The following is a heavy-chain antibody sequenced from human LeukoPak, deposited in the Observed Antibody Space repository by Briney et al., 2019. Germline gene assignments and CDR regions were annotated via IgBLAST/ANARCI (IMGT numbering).Heavy chain of an antibody. CDR3: ARDTTIFGVVTAYYFDY. CDR1: GFTFSSYW. D-gene: IGHD3-3*01. CDR2: IKQDGSEK. J-gene: IGHJ4*02. V-gene: IGHV3-7*01. Sequence: GGSLRLSCAASGFTFSSYWMSWVRQAPGKGLEWVANIKQDGSEKYYVDSVKGRFTISRDNAKNSLYLQMNSLRAEDTAVYYCARDTTIFGVVTAYYFDYWGQGTLVTVSS.